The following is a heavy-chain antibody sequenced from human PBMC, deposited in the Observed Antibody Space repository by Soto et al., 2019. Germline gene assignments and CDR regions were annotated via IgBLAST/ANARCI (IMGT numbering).Heavy chain of an antibody. CDR1: GGTISSWY. CDR2: IYYSGST. V-gene: IGHV4-59*01. Sequence: PSETLSLTCTVSGGTISSWYWSWIRQPPGKGLEWIGYIYYSGSTNYNPSLKSRVTISVDTSKNQFSLKLSSVTAADTAVYYCARGMATITFDYWGQGTLVTVSS. J-gene: IGHJ4*02. CDR3: ARGMATITFDY. D-gene: IGHD5-12*01.